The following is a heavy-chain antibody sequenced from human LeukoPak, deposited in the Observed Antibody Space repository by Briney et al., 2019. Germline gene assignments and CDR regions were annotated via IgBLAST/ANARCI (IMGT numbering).Heavy chain of an antibody. Sequence: GGSLRLSCAASGFTFSSYGLHCVRQAPGKGLEWVAVIWYDGSNKYYADSVKGRFTISRDNSKNILYLQMNSLRAEDTAVYYCARVRGDDKYSSGWYLDYWGQGTLVTVSS. CDR2: IWYDGSNK. CDR3: ARVRGDDKYSSGWYLDY. J-gene: IGHJ4*02. D-gene: IGHD6-19*01. V-gene: IGHV3-33*01. CDR1: GFTFSSYG.